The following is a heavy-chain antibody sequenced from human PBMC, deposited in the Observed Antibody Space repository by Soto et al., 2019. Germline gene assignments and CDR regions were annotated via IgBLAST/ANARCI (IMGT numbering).Heavy chain of an antibody. CDR2: ISAYNGNT. CDR3: ARGATIFGVVIPFFDY. Sequence: ASVKVSCKASGYTFSSYGISWVRQAPGQGLEWMGWISAYNGNTNYAQKLQGRVTMTTDTSKNQFSLELTSVTAADTAIHYCARGATIFGVVIPFFDYWGQGTLVTVSS. J-gene: IGHJ4*02. V-gene: IGHV1-18*01. D-gene: IGHD3-3*01. CDR1: GYTFSSYG.